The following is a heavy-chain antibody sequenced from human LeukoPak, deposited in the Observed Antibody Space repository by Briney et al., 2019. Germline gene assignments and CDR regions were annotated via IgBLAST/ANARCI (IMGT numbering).Heavy chain of an antibody. J-gene: IGHJ6*02. V-gene: IGHV1-69*04. CDR1: GGTFSSYA. D-gene: IGHD4-17*01. Sequence: SVKVSCKASGGTFSSYAISWVRQAPGQGLEWMGRIIPILGIANYAQKFQGRVTITADKSTSTAYMELSRLRSDDTAVYYCARGSPLRYYGMDVWGQGTTVTVSS. CDR2: IIPILGIA. CDR3: ARGSPLRYYGMDV.